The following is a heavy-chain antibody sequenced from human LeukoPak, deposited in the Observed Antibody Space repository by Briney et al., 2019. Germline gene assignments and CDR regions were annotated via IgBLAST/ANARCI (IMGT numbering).Heavy chain of an antibody. CDR3: ARGGRYYDSSIDVYFDYHFMQV. CDR1: GYTFTSYG. CDR2: ISAYNGNT. J-gene: IGHJ6*03. D-gene: IGHD3-3*01. Sequence: ASVKVSCKASGYTFTSYGISWVRQAPGQGLEWMGWISAYNGNTNYAQKLQGRVTMTTDTSTSTAYMELRSLRSDDTAVYYCARGGRYYDSSIDVYFDYHFMQVWGTGTTVTVSS. V-gene: IGHV1-18*01.